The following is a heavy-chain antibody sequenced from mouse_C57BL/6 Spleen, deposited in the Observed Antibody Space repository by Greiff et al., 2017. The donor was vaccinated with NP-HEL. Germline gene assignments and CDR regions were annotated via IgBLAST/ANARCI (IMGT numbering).Heavy chain of an antibody. Sequence: VQLVESGAELARPGASVKMSCKASGYTFTSYTMHWVKQRPGQGLEWIGYINPSSGYTKYNQKFKDKATLTADKSSSTAYMQLSSLTSEDSAVYYCASRGYFDYWGQGTTLTVSS. CDR2: INPSSGYT. V-gene: IGHV1-4*01. CDR1: GYTFTSYT. J-gene: IGHJ2*01. CDR3: ASRGYFDY.